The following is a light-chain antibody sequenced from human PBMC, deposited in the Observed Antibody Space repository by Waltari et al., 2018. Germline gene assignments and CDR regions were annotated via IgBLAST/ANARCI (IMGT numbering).Light chain of an antibody. CDR1: QSVSNNY. J-gene: IGKJ1*01. CDR2: GAS. V-gene: IGKV3-20*01. Sequence: DIVLTQSPGTLSLSPGERAPLSCRASQSVSNNYLAWYQQKPGQAPRLLIYGASSRATGIPDRFSGSGSGTDFTLTISRLEPEDFAVYYCQPYDDSPPWTFGQGTKVEIK. CDR3: QPYDDSPPWT.